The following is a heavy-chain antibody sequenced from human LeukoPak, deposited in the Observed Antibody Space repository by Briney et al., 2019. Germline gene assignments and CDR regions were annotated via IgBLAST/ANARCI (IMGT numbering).Heavy chain of an antibody. CDR2: INPNSGGT. V-gene: IGHV1-2*02. CDR3: ARWKDYYYYYMDV. Sequence: ASVKVSCKASGYTFTGYYMHWVRQAPGQGLEWMGWINPNSGGTNYAQKFRGRVTMTRDTSISTAYMELSRLRSDDTAVYYCARWKDYYYYYMDVWGKGTTVTVSS. CDR1: GYTFTGYY. D-gene: IGHD1-1*01. J-gene: IGHJ6*03.